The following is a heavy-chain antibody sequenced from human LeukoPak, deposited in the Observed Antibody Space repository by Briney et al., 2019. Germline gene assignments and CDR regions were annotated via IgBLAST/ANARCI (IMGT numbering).Heavy chain of an antibody. Sequence: PSETLSLTCTVSGGSFRDYYWSWIRQPPGKGLEWIGYLYDSGSTIYNPSLKSRVTISLDTSKNQLSLTLNSVTAADTAVYYRARTHDSSGYPSAYFDYWGQGTLVTVSS. V-gene: IGHV4-59*01. CDR2: LYDSGST. D-gene: IGHD3-22*01. CDR1: GGSFRDYY. J-gene: IGHJ4*02. CDR3: ARTHDSSGYPSAYFDY.